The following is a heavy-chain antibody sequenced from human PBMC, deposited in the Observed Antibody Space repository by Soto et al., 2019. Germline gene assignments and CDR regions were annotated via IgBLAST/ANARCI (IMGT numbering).Heavy chain of an antibody. CDR1: GFTFSSYG. Sequence: QVQLVESGGGVVQPGRSLRLSCAASGFTFSSYGMHWVRQAPGKGLEWVAVISYDGSNKYYADSVKGRFTISRDNSKNTRYLQRNSLRAEDTAVYYCAKEGNWRQQLVQGYFDYWGQGTLVTVSS. D-gene: IGHD6-13*01. CDR3: AKEGNWRQQLVQGYFDY. CDR2: ISYDGSNK. V-gene: IGHV3-30*18. J-gene: IGHJ4*02.